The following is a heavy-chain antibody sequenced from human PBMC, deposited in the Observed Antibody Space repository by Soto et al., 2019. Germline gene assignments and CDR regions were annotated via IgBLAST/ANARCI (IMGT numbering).Heavy chain of an antibody. CDR3: ARGERVYATVKLDY. D-gene: IGHD2-8*01. CDR1: SGSISSGGYY. V-gene: IGHV4-31*03. J-gene: IGHJ4*02. CDR2: IYYSGST. Sequence: QVQLQESGPGLVKPSQTLSLTCTVSSGSISSGGYYWSWIRQHPGKGLEWIGYIYYSGSTYYNPSLKSRVTISVDTSKNQFSLKLSSVTAADTAVYYCARGERVYATVKLDYWGQGTLVTVSS.